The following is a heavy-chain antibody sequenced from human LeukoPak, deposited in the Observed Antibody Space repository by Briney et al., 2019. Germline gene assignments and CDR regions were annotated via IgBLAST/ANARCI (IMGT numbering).Heavy chain of an antibody. CDR1: GYTFTGYY. CDR2: INPNSGGT. Sequence: ASVKVSCKASGYTFTGYYMHWVRQAPGQGLEWMGWINPNSGGTNYAQKFQGRATMTRDTSISTAYMELSRLRSDDTAVYYCARGPYGMATDFDYWGQGTLVTVSS. V-gene: IGHV1-2*02. CDR3: ARGPYGMATDFDY. D-gene: IGHD5-24*01. J-gene: IGHJ4*02.